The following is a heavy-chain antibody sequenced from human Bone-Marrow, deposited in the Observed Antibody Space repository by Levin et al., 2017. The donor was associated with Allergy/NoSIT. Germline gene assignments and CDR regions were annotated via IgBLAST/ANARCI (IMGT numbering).Heavy chain of an antibody. CDR1: GFTFSSYA. CDR3: AKNGVRVQVDIVVVVAEPYYMDV. V-gene: IGHV3-23*01. J-gene: IGHJ6*03. CDR2: ISGSGGST. Sequence: GESLKISCAASGFTFSSYAMSWVRQAPGKGLEWVSAISGSGGSTYYADSVKGRFTISRDNSKNTLYLQMNSLRAEDTAVYYCAKNGVRVQVDIVVVVAEPYYMDVWGKGTTVTVSS. D-gene: IGHD2-15*01.